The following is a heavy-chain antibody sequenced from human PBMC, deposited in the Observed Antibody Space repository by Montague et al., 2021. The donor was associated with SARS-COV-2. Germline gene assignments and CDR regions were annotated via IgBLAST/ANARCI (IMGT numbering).Heavy chain of an antibody. Sequence: SLSLSCAASGFTFRRYWMHWVRQVPGRGPVWVSRIRPDGTSTHYAASVEGRFIISRDNAKNTLSLEMTNLRVDDTAIYYCVRPLWFGDSDYYFESWGQGTLVSVSS. J-gene: IGHJ4*02. V-gene: IGHV3-74*01. CDR3: VRPLWFGDSDYYFES. CDR1: GFTFRRYW. CDR2: IRPDGTST. D-gene: IGHD3-10*01.